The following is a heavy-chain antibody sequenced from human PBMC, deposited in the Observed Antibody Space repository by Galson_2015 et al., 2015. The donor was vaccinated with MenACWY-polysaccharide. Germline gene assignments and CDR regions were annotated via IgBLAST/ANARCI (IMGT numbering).Heavy chain of an antibody. J-gene: IGHJ4*02. CDR2: ISSGGTTI. CDR3: ARGGLPGAMDF. Sequence: SLRLSCAASGFTFSSYNMNWVRQAPGKGLEWISYISSGGTTIYYADSVKGRFTISRDNAKNSLSLQMNSLRGDDTAVYYCARGGLPGAMDFWGQGTLVTVSS. CDR1: GFTFSSYN. D-gene: IGHD2-2*01. V-gene: IGHV3-48*03.